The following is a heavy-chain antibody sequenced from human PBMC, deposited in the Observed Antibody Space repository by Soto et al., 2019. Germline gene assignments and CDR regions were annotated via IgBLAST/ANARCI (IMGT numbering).Heavy chain of an antibody. J-gene: IGHJ6*02. CDR2: INPNSGGT. Sequence: ASVKVSCKASGYTFTGYYMHWVRQAPGQGLEWMGWINPNSGGTNYAQKFQGWVTMTRDTSISTAYMELSRLRSDDTAVYYCARDFRTIFAVVRSGGMDVWGQGTTVTVSS. CDR3: ARDFRTIFAVVRSGGMDV. CDR1: GYTFTGYY. D-gene: IGHD3-3*01. V-gene: IGHV1-2*04.